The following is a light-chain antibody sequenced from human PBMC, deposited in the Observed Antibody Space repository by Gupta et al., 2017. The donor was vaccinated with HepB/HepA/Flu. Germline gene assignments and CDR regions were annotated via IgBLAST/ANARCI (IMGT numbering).Light chain of an antibody. CDR3: SSYSDTNTPVL. Sequence: QSALTHPASVSRVLGPSTTISCPGSNDDIRVTSYVYWYQQHPGKAPKLISSGLTYRPSGVSGRFSGSKSGNTASLTISGLQTEDEADYYCSSYSDTNTPVLFGGGTKLTVL. J-gene: IGLJ2*01. CDR1: NDDIRVTSY. V-gene: IGLV2-14*03. CDR2: GLT.